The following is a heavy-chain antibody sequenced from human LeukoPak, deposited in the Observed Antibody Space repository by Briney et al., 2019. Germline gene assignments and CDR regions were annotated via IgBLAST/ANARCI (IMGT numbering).Heavy chain of an antibody. CDR2: IYTSGST. V-gene: IGHV4-4*07. CDR1: GGSISSYY. J-gene: IGHJ3*02. D-gene: IGHD3-10*01. CDR3: ARGRRMVRGVIVREDAFDI. Sequence: SETLSLTCTVSGGSISSYYWSWIRQPAGKGLEWIGRIYTSGSTNYNPSLKSRVTMSVDTSKNQFSLKLSSVTAADTAVYYCARGRRMVRGVIVREDAFDIWGQGTMVTVSS.